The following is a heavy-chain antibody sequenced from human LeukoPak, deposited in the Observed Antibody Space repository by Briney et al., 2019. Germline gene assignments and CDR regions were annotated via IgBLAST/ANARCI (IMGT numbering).Heavy chain of an antibody. CDR3: ARLVGVGATSSTWFDP. CDR2: IYPGDSDT. D-gene: IGHD1-26*01. J-gene: IGHJ5*02. Sequence: GESLKISCKGSGYSFTSYWIGWVRQMPGKGLEWMGIIYPGDSDTRYSLSFQGQVTISADKSISTAYLQWSSLKASDTAMYYCARLVGVGATSSTWFDPWGQGTLVTVSS. CDR1: GYSFTSYW. V-gene: IGHV5-51*01.